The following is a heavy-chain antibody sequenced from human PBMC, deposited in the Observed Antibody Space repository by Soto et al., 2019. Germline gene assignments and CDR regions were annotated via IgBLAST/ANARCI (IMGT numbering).Heavy chain of an antibody. CDR2: ISAYNGDV. D-gene: IGHD5-12*01. J-gene: IGHJ4*02. CDR3: ARADIVATRTLDY. CDR1: GYTFTSYG. Sequence: VASLKVSCKASGYTFTSYGVSWVRQAPGQGLEWVAWISAYNGDVNFAQSVQGRVTMTTDTSTSTGYIELRSLRSDDTAVYYCARADIVATRTLDYWGQGTLVTVSS. V-gene: IGHV1-18*01.